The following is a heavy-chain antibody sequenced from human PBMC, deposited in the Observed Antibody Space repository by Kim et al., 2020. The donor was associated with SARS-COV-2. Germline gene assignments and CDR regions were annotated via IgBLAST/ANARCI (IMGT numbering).Heavy chain of an antibody. CDR3: AKDQKLPEYSGTGYGMDV. J-gene: IGHJ6*02. V-gene: IGHV3-30*18. CDR2: ISYDGSNK. CDR1: GFTFSTYG. Sequence: GGSLRLSCATSGFTFSTYGMHWVRQAPGKGLEWVAVISYDGSNKYYAESVKGRFTISRDNSKNTLYLQMNSLRAEDTAVYYCAKDQKLPEYSGTGYGMDVWCQGTTVTVSS. D-gene: IGHD1-26*01.